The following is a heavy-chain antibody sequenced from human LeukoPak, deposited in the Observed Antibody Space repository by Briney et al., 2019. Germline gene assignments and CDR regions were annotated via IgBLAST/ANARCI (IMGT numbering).Heavy chain of an antibody. Sequence: PGGSLTLSCAASGFTFSSYSMNWVRQAPGKGLEWVSSISSSSSYIYYADSVKGRFTISRDNAKKSLYLQMNSLRAEDTAVYYCARAWHSGYVDYWGQGTLVTVSS. D-gene: IGHD6-19*01. CDR1: GFTFSSYS. V-gene: IGHV3-21*01. J-gene: IGHJ4*02. CDR2: ISSSSSYI. CDR3: ARAWHSGYVDY.